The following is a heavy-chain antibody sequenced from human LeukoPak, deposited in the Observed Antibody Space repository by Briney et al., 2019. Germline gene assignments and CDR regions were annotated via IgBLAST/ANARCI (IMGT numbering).Heavy chain of an antibody. CDR1: GGSISSHY. Sequence: SETLSLTCTVSGGSISSHYWSWIRQFPGKGLEWIGSIYYSGITSYNPSLKSRVTLSVHTSKNQFSLRLSSVAAADTAVNYCARDQSGAYIFDYWGQGTLVTVSS. CDR3: ARDQSGAYIFDY. J-gene: IGHJ4*02. V-gene: IGHV4-59*11. D-gene: IGHD1-26*01. CDR2: IYYSGIT.